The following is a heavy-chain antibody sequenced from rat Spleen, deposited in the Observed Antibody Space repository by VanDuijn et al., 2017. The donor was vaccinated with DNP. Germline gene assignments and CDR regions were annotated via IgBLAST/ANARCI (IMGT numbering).Heavy chain of an antibody. CDR1: AYSITTNY. CDR2: ISYSGST. Sequence: EVQLQESGPGLVKPSQSLSLTCSVTAYSITTNYWGWIREFPGNKMEWVGHISYSGSTSYNPSLKSRISITRDTSKNQFFLHLNSVTTEDTATYYCARWSDYFDYWGQGVMVTVSS. J-gene: IGHJ2*01. V-gene: IGHV3-1*01. CDR3: ARWSDYFDY.